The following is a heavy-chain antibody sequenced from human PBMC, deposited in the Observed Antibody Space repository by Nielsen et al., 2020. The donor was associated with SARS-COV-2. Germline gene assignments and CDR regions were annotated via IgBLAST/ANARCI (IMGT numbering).Heavy chain of an antibody. V-gene: IGHV3-9*01. CDR3: ATGETGTFSYGMDV. CDR1: GFTFDDYA. Sequence: SLKISCAASGFTFDDYAMHWVRQAPGKGLEWVSGISWNSGSIGYADSVKGRFTISRDNAKNSLYLQMNSLRAEDTALYYCATGETGTFSYGMDVWGQGTTVTVSS. J-gene: IGHJ6*02. CDR2: ISWNSGSI. D-gene: IGHD1-1*01.